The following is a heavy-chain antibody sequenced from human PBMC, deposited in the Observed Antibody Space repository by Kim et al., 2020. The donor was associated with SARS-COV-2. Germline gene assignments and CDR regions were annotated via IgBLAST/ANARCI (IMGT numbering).Heavy chain of an antibody. J-gene: IGHJ6*02. V-gene: IGHV4-39*01. CDR2: IYYSGST. CDR3: ATITFGGVIVLRKLKRMDV. CDR1: GGSISSSSYY. Sequence: SETLSLTCTVSGGSISSSSYYWGWIRQPPGKGLEWIGSIYYSGSTYYNPSLKSRVTISVDTSKNQFSLKLSSVTAADTAVYYCATITFGGVIVLRKLKRMDVWGQGTTVTVSS. D-gene: IGHD3-16*02.